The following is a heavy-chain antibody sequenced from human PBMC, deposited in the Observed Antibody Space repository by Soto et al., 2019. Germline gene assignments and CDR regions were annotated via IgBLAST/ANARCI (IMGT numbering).Heavy chain of an antibody. CDR3: ARDHPYCSGGSCPSWFDP. D-gene: IGHD2-15*01. J-gene: IGHJ5*02. CDR2: ISSSSSYI. CDR1: GFTFSSYS. V-gene: IGHV3-21*01. Sequence: PGGSLRLSCAASGFTFSSYSMNWVRQAPGKGLEWVSSISSSSSYIYYADSVKGRFTISRDNAKNSLYLQMNSLRAEDTAVYYCARDHPYCSGGSCPSWFDPWGQGTLVTVSS.